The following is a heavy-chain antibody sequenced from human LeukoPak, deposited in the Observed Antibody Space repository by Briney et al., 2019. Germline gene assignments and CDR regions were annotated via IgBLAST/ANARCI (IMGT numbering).Heavy chain of an antibody. D-gene: IGHD3-10*01. Sequence: PGGSLRLSSAASGFTFSSYAMSWVRKAPGKGLEWVSAISGSGGSTYYADSVKGRFTISRDNSKNTLYLQMNSLRAEDTAVYYCAKDRHMVRGVTYFDYWGQGTLVTVSS. CDR3: AKDRHMVRGVTYFDY. CDR2: ISGSGGST. V-gene: IGHV3-23*01. CDR1: GFTFSSYA. J-gene: IGHJ4*02.